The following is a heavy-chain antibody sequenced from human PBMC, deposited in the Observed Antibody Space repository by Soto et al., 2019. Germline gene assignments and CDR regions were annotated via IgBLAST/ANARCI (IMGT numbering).Heavy chain of an antibody. J-gene: IGHJ5*02. CDR3: AKENGDWGWFDP. Sequence: QVQLLESGGGVVQPGRSLRLSCAASGFTFSSYGMHWVRQAPGKGLEWVAVISYDGSNKYYADSVKGRFTISRDNSKNTLYLQMNSLRAEDTAVYYCAKENGDWGWFDPWFQGPLFTVSS. CDR1: GFTFSSYG. D-gene: IGHD4-17*01. CDR2: ISYDGSNK. V-gene: IGHV3-30*18.